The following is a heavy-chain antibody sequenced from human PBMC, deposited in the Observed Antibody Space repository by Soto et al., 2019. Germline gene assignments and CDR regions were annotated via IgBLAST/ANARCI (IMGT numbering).Heavy chain of an antibody. J-gene: IGHJ6*02. Sequence: SETLSLTCAVSGGSFSGYYWSWIRQPPGKGLEWIGEINRSGSTNYNPSLKSRVTISVDTSKNQLSLKLSSVTAADTAVYYCARGGDYYYGREVWGQQTTVSVSS. D-gene: IGHD4-17*01. V-gene: IGHV4-34*01. CDR3: ARGGDYYYGREV. CDR2: INRSGST. CDR1: GGSFSGYY.